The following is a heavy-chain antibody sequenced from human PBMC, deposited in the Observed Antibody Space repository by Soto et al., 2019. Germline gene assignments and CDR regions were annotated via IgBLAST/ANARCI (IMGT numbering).Heavy chain of an antibody. CDR1: GFTFSSYG. CDR3: AKGSVAGRYIIDY. D-gene: IGHD6-19*01. V-gene: IGHV3-30*02. J-gene: IGHJ4*02. Sequence: GGSLRLSCAASGFTFSSYGMHWVRQAPGKGLEWVSIIWYDGSNKYYADSVKGRFTISRDNSKNTLYLQMNSLRAEDTAVYYCAKGSVAGRYIIDYWGQGILVTVSS. CDR2: IWYDGSNK.